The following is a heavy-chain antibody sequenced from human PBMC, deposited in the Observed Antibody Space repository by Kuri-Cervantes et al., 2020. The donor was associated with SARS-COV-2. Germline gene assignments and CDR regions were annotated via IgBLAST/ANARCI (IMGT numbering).Heavy chain of an antibody. Sequence: GGSLRLSCAASGFTFSSYGMHWVRQAPCKGLEWVAFIRYDGSNKYYADSVKGRFTISRDNSKNTLYLQMYSLRAEDTAVYYCALSGYRGWFDPLDYWGQGTLVTVSS. CDR1: GFTFSSYG. V-gene: IGHV3-30*02. CDR2: IRYDGSNK. D-gene: IGHD6-13*01. CDR3: ALSGYRGWFDPLDY. J-gene: IGHJ4*02.